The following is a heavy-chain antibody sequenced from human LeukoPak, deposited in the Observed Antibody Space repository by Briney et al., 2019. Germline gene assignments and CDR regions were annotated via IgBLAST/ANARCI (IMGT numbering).Heavy chain of an antibody. V-gene: IGHV3-48*01. D-gene: IGHD6-13*01. CDR2: VSAIGYTT. CDR1: GFTLPYG. CDR3: ARAAYSSTWYSRYFDL. J-gene: IGHJ2*01. Sequence: QTGGSLRLSCVVSGFTLPYGMSWVRQAPGKGLEWVSYVSAIGYTTSYADSVKGRFTISRENAKNSLYLQMNSLRAGDTAVYYCARAAYSSTWYSRYFDLWGRGTLVTVSS.